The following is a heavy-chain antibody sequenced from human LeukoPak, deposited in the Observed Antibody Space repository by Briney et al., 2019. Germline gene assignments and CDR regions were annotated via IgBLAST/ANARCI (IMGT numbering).Heavy chain of an antibody. CDR3: ARGRSTGYPYYFEY. J-gene: IGHJ4*02. V-gene: IGHV1-8*03. Sequence: ASVKVSCKASGYTFTSYDINWVPQATGQGLEWMGWMNPNSGSTGYAQKFQGRVTITRNTSISTAYMELSGLRSEDTAVYYCARGRSTGYPYYFEYWGQGTLVTVSS. CDR1: GYTFTSYD. D-gene: IGHD5-12*01. CDR2: MNPNSGST.